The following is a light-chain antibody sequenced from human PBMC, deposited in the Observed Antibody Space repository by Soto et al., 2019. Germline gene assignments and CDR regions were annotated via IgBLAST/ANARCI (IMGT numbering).Light chain of an antibody. CDR3: SSYAGSSNV. CDR1: SSDVGGYNY. J-gene: IGLJ1*01. Sequence: QSALTQPPSASGSPGQSVAISCTGTSSDVGGYNYVSWYQQHPGKAPKLMIYEVNKRPSGVPDRFYGSKSGNTASLTVSGLQAEDEDDYYCSSYAGSSNVFRTATTVTV. CDR2: EVN. V-gene: IGLV2-8*01.